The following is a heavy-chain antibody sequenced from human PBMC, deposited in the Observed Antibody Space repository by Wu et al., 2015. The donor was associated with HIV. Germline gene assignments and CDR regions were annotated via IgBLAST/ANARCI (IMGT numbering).Heavy chain of an antibody. CDR3: ARGFSSTWYDHFDL. D-gene: IGHD6-13*01. CDR1: GGTFSSFS. CDR2: IIPLFGAA. V-gene: IGHV1-69*05. J-gene: IGHJ4*02. Sequence: VQLVQSGAEVKKPGSSVKLSCKASGGTFSSFSINWVRQAPGPGLEWTGGIIPLFGAATYAPRFQGRATITSDDSTSTAYMEVTGLRYEDTAVYYCARGFSSTWYDHFDLWGQGTLVTVSS.